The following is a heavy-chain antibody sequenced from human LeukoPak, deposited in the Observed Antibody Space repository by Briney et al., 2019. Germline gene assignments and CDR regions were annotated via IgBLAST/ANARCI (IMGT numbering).Heavy chain of an antibody. Sequence: PSETLSLTCAVYGGSFSGYYWSWIRQPPGKGLEWIGEINHSGSTNYNPSLKSRVTISVDTSKNQCSLKLSSVTAADTAVYYWARRRIVVVPFDPWGQGTLVTVSS. V-gene: IGHV4-34*01. CDR3: ARRRIVVVPFDP. D-gene: IGHD2-2*01. CDR2: INHSGST. J-gene: IGHJ5*02. CDR1: GGSFSGYY.